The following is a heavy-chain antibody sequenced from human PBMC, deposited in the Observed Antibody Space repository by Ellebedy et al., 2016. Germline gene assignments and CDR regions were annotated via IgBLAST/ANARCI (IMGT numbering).Heavy chain of an antibody. CDR2: MYHSGSS. Sequence: SETLSLTXAVSGGAITDSNWWTWVRQSPGKRLEWIGEMYHSGSSNYSPSLKSRTTISLAKTNNTFSLKMTSVTAADTATYYCARFSTSGWYMDVWGQGTTVTVSS. J-gene: IGHJ6*02. CDR3: ARFSTSGWYMDV. CDR1: GGAITDSNW. D-gene: IGHD6-13*01. V-gene: IGHV4-4*02.